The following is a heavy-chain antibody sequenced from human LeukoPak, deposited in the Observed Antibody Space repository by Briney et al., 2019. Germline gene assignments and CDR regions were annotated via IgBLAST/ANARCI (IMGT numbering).Heavy chain of an antibody. CDR1: GGSINSFY. Sequence: SETLSLTCTVSGGSINSFYWSWIRQPAGEGLEWIGRISASGSTSYNPSLLSRVTMSLDTSRNQISLKLSSVTAADTAVYYCARDHVYGSGSPYYYYGMDVWGQGTTVTVSS. V-gene: IGHV4-4*07. J-gene: IGHJ6*02. D-gene: IGHD3-10*01. CDR2: ISASGST. CDR3: ARDHVYGSGSPYYYYGMDV.